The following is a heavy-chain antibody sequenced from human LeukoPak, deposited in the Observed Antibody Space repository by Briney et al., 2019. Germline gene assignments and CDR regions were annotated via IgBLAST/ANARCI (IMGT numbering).Heavy chain of an antibody. V-gene: IGHV3-23*01. D-gene: IGHD1-26*01. Sequence: GGSLRLSCAASGFPFGNYAMSWVRQTPGKGLECVSVISGDGGNTYYADSVKGRFTISRDNSKNTLYLQMNSLRAEDTAVYYCARDLYSGSYLWLSNGMDVWGQGTTVTVSS. CDR1: GFPFGNYA. J-gene: IGHJ6*02. CDR2: ISGDGGNT. CDR3: ARDLYSGSYLWLSNGMDV.